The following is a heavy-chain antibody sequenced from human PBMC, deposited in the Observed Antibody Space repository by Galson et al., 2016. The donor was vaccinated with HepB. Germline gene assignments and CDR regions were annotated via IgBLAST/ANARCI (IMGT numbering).Heavy chain of an antibody. J-gene: IGHJ4*02. V-gene: IGHV3-23*01. Sequence: SLRLSCAASGFTFRDYAMNWVRQAPGKGLQWVSTISGSGDNTYYGDSVKGRFAVSRDNSKNTLSLQLSSLGAEDTAVYYCVRCNFADYWGQGVLVTVTS. D-gene: IGHD2/OR15-2a*01. CDR2: ISGSGDNT. CDR1: GFTFRDYA. CDR3: VRCNFADY.